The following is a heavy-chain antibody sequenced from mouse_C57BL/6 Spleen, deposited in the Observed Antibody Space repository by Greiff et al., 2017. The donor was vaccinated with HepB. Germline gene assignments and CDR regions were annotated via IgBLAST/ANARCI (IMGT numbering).Heavy chain of an antibody. Sequence: VQLVESGPELVKPGASVKISCKASGYAFSSSWMNWVKQRPGKGLEWIGRIYPGDGDTNYNGKFKGKATLTADKSSSTAYMQLSSLTSEDSAVYFCARGIYYGNSFFDYWGQGTTLTVSS. CDR1: GYAFSSSW. V-gene: IGHV1-82*01. CDR3: ARGIYYGNSFFDY. CDR2: IYPGDGDT. D-gene: IGHD2-1*01. J-gene: IGHJ2*01.